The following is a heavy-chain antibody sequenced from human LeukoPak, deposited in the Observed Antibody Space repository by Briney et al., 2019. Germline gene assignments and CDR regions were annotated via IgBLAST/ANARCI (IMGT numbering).Heavy chain of an antibody. CDR1: GGSISSYY. D-gene: IGHD4-17*01. CDR3: ASGYGERQTTY. CDR2: INHSGST. Sequence: SETLSLTCTVSGGSISSYYWSWIRQPPGKGLEWIGEINHSGSTNYNPSLKSRVTISVDTSKNQFSLKLSSVTAADTAVYYCASGYGERQTTYWGQGTLVTVSS. V-gene: IGHV4-34*01. J-gene: IGHJ4*02.